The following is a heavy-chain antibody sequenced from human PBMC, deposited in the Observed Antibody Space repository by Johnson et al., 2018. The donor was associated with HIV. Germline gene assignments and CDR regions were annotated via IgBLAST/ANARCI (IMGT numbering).Heavy chain of an antibody. CDR3: AKDSLAMITWGGAFDI. J-gene: IGHJ3*02. Sequence: VQLVESGGGLVRPGGSLRLSCAASGITVSSNYMSWVRQAPGKGLEWVSVIYSGGSTYYADSVKGRFTISRDNSKNSLYLQMNSLRTEDTALYYCAKDSLAMITWGGAFDIWGQGTMVTVSS. CDR1: GITVSSNY. D-gene: IGHD7-27*01. CDR2: IYSGGST. V-gene: IGHV3-66*02.